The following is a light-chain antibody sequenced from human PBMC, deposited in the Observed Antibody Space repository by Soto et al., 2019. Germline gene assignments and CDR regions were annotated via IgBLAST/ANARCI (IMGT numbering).Light chain of an antibody. CDR3: AAWDDSLSGRGV. V-gene: IGLV2-14*01. J-gene: IGLJ3*02. CDR2: EVT. Sequence: QSALTLPASVSGSPGQSITISCTGTSSDVGGYNYVSWYQQHPGKAPKLVIYEVTKRPSGVPDRFSGSKSGTSASLAISGLRSEDEADYYCAAWDDSLSGRGVFGGGTKLTVL. CDR1: SSDVGGYNY.